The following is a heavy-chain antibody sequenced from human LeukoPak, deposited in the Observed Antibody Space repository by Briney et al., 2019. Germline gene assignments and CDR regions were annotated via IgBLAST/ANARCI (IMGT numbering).Heavy chain of an antibody. CDR1: GGSFSDYY. Sequence: SETLSLTCAVYGGSFSDYYWSWIRQPPGKGLEWIGEINHSGSTNYNPSLKSRVTISVDTSKNQFSLRVNSVTAADTAVYYCARRENDILTGYYLPYYYYYGMDVWGQGTTVTVSS. CDR2: INHSGST. CDR3: ARRENDILTGYYLPYYYYYGMDV. V-gene: IGHV4-34*01. J-gene: IGHJ6*02. D-gene: IGHD3-9*01.